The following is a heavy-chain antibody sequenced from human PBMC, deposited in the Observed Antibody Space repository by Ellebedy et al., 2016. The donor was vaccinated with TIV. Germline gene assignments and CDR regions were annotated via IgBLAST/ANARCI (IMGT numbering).Heavy chain of an antibody. Sequence: GGSLRLSCVASGFTFSSYWMSWVRQAPGKGLEWVANIRNDGSEEYSVASVKGRFAISRDNAKNSLFLQMNSLRAEDTAVYFGARTGSYGDNLYYHYGMDVWGQGTTVTVSS. CDR2: IRNDGSEE. D-gene: IGHD4-17*01. CDR1: GFTFSSYW. CDR3: ARTGSYGDNLYYHYGMDV. J-gene: IGHJ6*02. V-gene: IGHV3-7*03.